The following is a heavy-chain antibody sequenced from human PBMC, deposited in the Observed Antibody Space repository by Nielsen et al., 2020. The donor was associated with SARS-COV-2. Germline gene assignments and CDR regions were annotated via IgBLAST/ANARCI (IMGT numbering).Heavy chain of an antibody. J-gene: IGHJ2*01. CDR1: GGSISSGDYY. Sequence: SETLSLTCTVSGGSISSGDYYWSWIRQHPGEGLEWIGYTSYSGNTYYNPSLKSRVAMSIDTSKNQFSLGLTSVTAADTAVYYCASATSLLFNWYFDLWGRGTLVTVSS. D-gene: IGHD3-16*01. CDR3: ASATSLLFNWYFDL. CDR2: TSYSGNT. V-gene: IGHV4-31*03.